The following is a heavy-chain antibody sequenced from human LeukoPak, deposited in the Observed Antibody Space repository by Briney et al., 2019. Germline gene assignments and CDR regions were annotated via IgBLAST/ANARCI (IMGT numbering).Heavy chain of an antibody. CDR1: GFTFSDYA. CDR3: ARDGRGYTYGNDF. CDR2: ISDDGSGT. Sequence: AGGSLRLSCAASGFTFSDYAMSWVRQAPGQGLEWVSTISDDGSGTYYADSVKGRFTISRDNAKKSLFLQMNSLRAEDTAVYCCARDGRGYTYGNDFWGQGSLVTVSS. V-gene: IGHV3-23*01. D-gene: IGHD5-18*01. J-gene: IGHJ4*02.